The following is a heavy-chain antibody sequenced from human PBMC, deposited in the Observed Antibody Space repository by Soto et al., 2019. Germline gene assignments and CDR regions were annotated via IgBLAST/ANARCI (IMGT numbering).Heavy chain of an antibody. CDR3: ARGYRFLEWSHSWPQYYYYYMDV. CDR2: IYYSGST. Sequence: PSETLSLTCTVSGGSISGYYWSWIRQPPGKGLEWIGYIYYSGSTNYNPSLKSRVTISVDTSKNQFSLKLSSVTAADTAVYYCARGYRFLEWSHSWPQYYYYYMDVWGKGTTVTVSS. D-gene: IGHD3-3*01. J-gene: IGHJ6*03. CDR1: GGSISGYY. V-gene: IGHV4-59*01.